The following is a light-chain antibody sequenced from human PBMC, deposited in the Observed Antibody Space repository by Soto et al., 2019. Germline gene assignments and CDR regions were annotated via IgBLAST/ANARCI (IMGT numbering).Light chain of an antibody. CDR2: SDI. Sequence: QLVLTQPPSVSGAPGQRVTISCTGSSSNIGAGYDVHWYQQLPGTAPKLLIYSDINRPSGVPDRFSGSKSGTSASLAITGLQAEDEVDYYCQSYDSSLSVVFGGGTKLTVL. CDR1: SSNIGAGYD. V-gene: IGLV1-40*01. CDR3: QSYDSSLSVV. J-gene: IGLJ2*01.